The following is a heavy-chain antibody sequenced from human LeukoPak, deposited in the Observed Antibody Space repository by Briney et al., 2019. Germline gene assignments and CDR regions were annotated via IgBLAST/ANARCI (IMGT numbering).Heavy chain of an antibody. CDR2: ISGSGGST. CDR1: GFTFSSYA. CDR3: AKIRDIVVVPAVPVDY. D-gene: IGHD2-2*01. J-gene: IGHJ4*02. Sequence: GGSLRLSCAASGFTFSSYAMSWVRQAPGKGLEWVSAISGSGGSTYYADSMKGRFTISRDNSKNTLHLQMNGLRAEDTAVYYCAKIRDIVVVPAVPVDYWGQGTLVTVSS. V-gene: IGHV3-23*01.